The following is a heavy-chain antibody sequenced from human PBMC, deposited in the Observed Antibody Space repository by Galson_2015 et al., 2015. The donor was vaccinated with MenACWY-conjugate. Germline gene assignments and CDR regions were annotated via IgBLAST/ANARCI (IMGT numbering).Heavy chain of an antibody. V-gene: IGHV6-1*01. CDR2: TYYRSKWYN. D-gene: IGHD5-12*01. Sequence: CAISGDSVSSNSAAWNWIRQSPSRGLEWLGRTYYRSKWYNDYAVSVESRISISPDTSKNQFSLQLNSVTPEDTAVYYCARDFRGYSGYDRFSTFVYWGQGTLVTVSS. CDR1: GDSVSSNSAA. CDR3: ARDFRGYSGYDRFSTFVY. J-gene: IGHJ4*02.